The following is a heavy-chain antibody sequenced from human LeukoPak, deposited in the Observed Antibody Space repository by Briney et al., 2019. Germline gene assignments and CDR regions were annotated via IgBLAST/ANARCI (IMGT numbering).Heavy chain of an antibody. Sequence: SVKVSCKASGGTFSSYAISWVRQAPGQGLEWMGGIIPIFGTANYAQKFQGRVTITADESTSTAYMELSSLRSEDTAVYYCARESFGWNYEKDYWGQGTLVTVSS. CDR3: ARESFGWNYEKDY. J-gene: IGHJ4*02. V-gene: IGHV1-69*01. CDR2: IIPIFGTA. CDR1: GGTFSSYA. D-gene: IGHD1-7*01.